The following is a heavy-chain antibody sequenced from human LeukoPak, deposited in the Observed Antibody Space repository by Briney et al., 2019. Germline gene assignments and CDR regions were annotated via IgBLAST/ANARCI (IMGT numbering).Heavy chain of an antibody. V-gene: IGHV3-13*04. Sequence: GGSLRLSCAASGFTFSTYDMHWVRQPTGKGLEWVSTICTAGDTYYPGSVKDRFTISRDNAKNSLYLQMDSLRAGDTAVYYCARLVVGEAHDGFYIWGQGTMVTVSS. CDR1: GFTFSTYD. CDR2: ICTAGDT. CDR3: ARLVVGEAHDGFYI. D-gene: IGHD2-21*01. J-gene: IGHJ3*02.